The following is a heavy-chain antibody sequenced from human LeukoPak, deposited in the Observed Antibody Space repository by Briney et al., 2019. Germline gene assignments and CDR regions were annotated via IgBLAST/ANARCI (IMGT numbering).Heavy chain of an antibody. V-gene: IGHV3-20*04. CDR2: INWNSGNK. CDR1: GFTFYDYG. J-gene: IGHJ5*02. D-gene: IGHD3-10*01. Sequence: PGGSLRLSCAASGFTFYDYGMTWVRQAPGKGLEFVSGINWNSGNKDYIDSVKGRFTISRDNAQNSLYLQMNSLRAEDTALYYCARGGLGSGYPKPPGTWGQGTLVTVSS. CDR3: ARGGLGSGYPKPPGT.